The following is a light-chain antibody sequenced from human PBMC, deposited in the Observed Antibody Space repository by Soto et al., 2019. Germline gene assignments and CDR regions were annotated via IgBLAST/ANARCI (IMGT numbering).Light chain of an antibody. CDR2: EVT. CDR3: SSYTTSSTWV. CDR1: SSDVGAYNS. Sequence: QSALTQPASVSGSPGQSITISCTGTSSDVGAYNSVSWYQQHPGKAPKLMIYEVTNRPSGVSNRFSGSKSGNTASLTISGLQADEEADYFCSSYTTSSTWVFGGGTKLTVL. J-gene: IGLJ3*02. V-gene: IGLV2-14*01.